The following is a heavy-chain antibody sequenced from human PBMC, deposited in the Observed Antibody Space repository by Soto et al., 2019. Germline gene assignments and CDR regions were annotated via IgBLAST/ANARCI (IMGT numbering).Heavy chain of an antibody. J-gene: IGHJ4*02. Sequence: LTCAISGDSVSSNSAAWNWIRQSPSRGLEWLGRTYYRSKWYNDYAVSVKSRITINPDTSKNQFSLQLNSVTPEDTAVYYCARYQYCTNGVCSFDYWGQGTLVTVSS. CDR3: ARYQYCTNGVCSFDY. D-gene: IGHD2-8*01. CDR1: GDSVSSNSAA. V-gene: IGHV6-1*01. CDR2: TYYRSKWYN.